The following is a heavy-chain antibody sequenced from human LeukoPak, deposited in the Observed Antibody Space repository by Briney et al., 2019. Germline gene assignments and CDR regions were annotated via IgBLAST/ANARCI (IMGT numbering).Heavy chain of an antibody. CDR3: ARDQARAAVAGGHWFDP. J-gene: IGHJ5*02. CDR2: IIPIFGTA. Sequence: ASVKVSCKASGGTFSSYGISWVRQAPGQGLEWMGGIIPIFGTANYAQKFQGRVTITADESTSTAYMELSSLRSEDTAVYYCARDQARAAVAGGHWFDPWGQGTLVTVSS. V-gene: IGHV1-69*13. D-gene: IGHD6-19*01. CDR1: GGTFSSYG.